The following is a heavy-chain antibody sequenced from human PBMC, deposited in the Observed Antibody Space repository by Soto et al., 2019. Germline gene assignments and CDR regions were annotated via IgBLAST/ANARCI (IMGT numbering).Heavy chain of an antibody. Sequence: GESLKISCAASGFMFSTTDMSWVRQAPGKGLEWVTTIEGSGTITYYADSVRGRFTISRDNSKNTVYLQMDSLTADDTAVYYCVKNSGWFNSWGQGTPVTVSS. V-gene: IGHV3-23*01. D-gene: IGHD3-10*01. CDR3: VKNSGWFNS. J-gene: IGHJ5*01. CDR2: IEGSGTIT. CDR1: GFMFSTTD.